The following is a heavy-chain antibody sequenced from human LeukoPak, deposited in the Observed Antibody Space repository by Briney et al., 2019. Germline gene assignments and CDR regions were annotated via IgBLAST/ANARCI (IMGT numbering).Heavy chain of an antibody. CDR3: ASVTIIARSYYYMDV. Sequence: ASVKVSCKASGYTFIDYYMHWVRQAPGQGLEWMGWINPNSGATNYAQKFQGRVTMTRDTSISTAYMELSRLRSDDTAVYYCASVTIIARSYYYMDVWGKGTTVTVSS. V-gene: IGHV1-2*02. CDR2: INPNSGAT. J-gene: IGHJ6*03. D-gene: IGHD2/OR15-2a*01. CDR1: GYTFIDYY.